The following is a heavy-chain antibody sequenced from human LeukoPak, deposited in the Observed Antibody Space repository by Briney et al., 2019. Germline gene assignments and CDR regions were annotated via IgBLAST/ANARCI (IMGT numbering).Heavy chain of an antibody. Sequence: ASVKVSRKASGYTFTGYYMHWVRQAPGQGLEWMGWINPNNGGTNYAQKFQGRVTMTRDTSISTAYMELSRLRSDDTAVYYCARVPSGYSYWYFDLWGRGTLVTVSS. D-gene: IGHD3-22*01. V-gene: IGHV1-2*02. CDR1: GYTFTGYY. J-gene: IGHJ2*01. CDR2: INPNNGGT. CDR3: ARVPSGYSYWYFDL.